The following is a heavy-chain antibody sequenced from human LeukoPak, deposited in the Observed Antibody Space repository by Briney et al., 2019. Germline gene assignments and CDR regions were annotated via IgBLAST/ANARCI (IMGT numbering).Heavy chain of an antibody. J-gene: IGHJ4*02. Sequence: PSETLFLTCAVYGGSFSGFQWSWIRQAPGNGWEWGGEISHSGGTNYNPSLESRATISEDTSKNHFSLKLSSVTAADTGIYSCARGPTAVLPPKYYFNYWGQGALVTVSS. CDR1: GGSFSGFQ. CDR3: ARGPTAVLPPKYYFNY. CDR2: ISHSGGT. V-gene: IGHV4-34*01. D-gene: IGHD1-26*01.